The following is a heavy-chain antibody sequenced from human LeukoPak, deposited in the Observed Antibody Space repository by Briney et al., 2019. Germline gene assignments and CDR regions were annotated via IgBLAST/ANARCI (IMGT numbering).Heavy chain of an antibody. J-gene: IGHJ4*02. CDR2: ISHSSSDI. V-gene: IGHV3-21*01. Sequence: PGRSLRLSCAASAFTFSSYNMNWVRQAPGKGLELVSSISHSSSDIYYADTVKGRFTISRDNAKNSLYLQMNSLRAEDMAVYYCARIPAIAGIDYWGQGTLVTVSS. CDR1: AFTFSSYN. CDR3: ARIPAIAGIDY. D-gene: IGHD6-13*01.